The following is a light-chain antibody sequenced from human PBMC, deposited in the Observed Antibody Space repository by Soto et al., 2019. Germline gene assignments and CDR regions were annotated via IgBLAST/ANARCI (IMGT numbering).Light chain of an antibody. Sequence: EIVLTQSPATLSLSPGERATLSCRTSQRLASDYLAWYQQKPGQAPGLLLYGVSTRATGIPDRFSGTGSETDFTLTISRLEPEDFAVYYCQQYDNSPITFGQGTRLEIK. CDR1: QRLASDY. CDR2: GVS. CDR3: QQYDNSPIT. J-gene: IGKJ5*01. V-gene: IGKV3-20*01.